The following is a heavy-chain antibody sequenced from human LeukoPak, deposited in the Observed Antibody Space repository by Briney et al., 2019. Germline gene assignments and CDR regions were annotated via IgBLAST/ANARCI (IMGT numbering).Heavy chain of an antibody. D-gene: IGHD3-22*01. J-gene: IGHJ4*02. Sequence: SVKVSCKASGFTFTSSAVQWVRQARGQRLEWIGWIVVGSGNTNYAQKFQERVTITRDMSTSTAYMELSCVRSEDTAVYYCAADYYYDSSGFHFDYWGQGTLVTVSS. CDR3: AADYYYDSSGFHFDY. CDR1: GFTFTSSA. CDR2: IVVGSGNT. V-gene: IGHV1-58*01.